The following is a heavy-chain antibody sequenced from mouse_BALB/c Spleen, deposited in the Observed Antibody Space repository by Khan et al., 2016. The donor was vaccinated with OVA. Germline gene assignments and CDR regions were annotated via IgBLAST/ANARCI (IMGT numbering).Heavy chain of an antibody. CDR2: IIYTGYT. D-gene: IGHD2-12*01. CDR1: GDSITSGY. V-gene: IGHV3-8*02. CDR3: ARSTYSYAFVY. J-gene: IGHJ3*01. Sequence: EVQLQESGPSLVKPSQTLSLTCSVTGDSITSGYWNWIRKFPGNKLEYMGYIIYTGYTYYNPPLKSRISITRHTSKNQYYLQLNSLTDEDTATYYCARSTYSYAFVYWGQGTLVTVSA.